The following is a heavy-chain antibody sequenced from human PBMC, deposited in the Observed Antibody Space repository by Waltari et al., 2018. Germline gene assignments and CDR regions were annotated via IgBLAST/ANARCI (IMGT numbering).Heavy chain of an antibody. CDR1: GFSLNTSGVG. CDR3: GHSWWGI. CDR2: ISWNDDK. J-gene: IGHJ4*02. Sequence: QITLKESGPTLVKPTQTPTLTCPSSGFSLNTSGVGVGWIRQPPGKALEWLALISWNDDKLYSPSLKSRLTITEDTSKNQVVLTMTNMDPVDTATYYCGHSWWGIWGQGILVTVSS. V-gene: IGHV2-5*01. D-gene: IGHD3-16*01.